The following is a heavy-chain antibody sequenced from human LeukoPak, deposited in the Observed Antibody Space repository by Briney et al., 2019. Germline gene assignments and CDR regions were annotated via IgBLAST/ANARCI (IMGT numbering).Heavy chain of an antibody. CDR1: GYSFTNYW. D-gene: IGHD2-2*01. CDR3: ARLYAGPRGKFDP. V-gene: IGHV5-51*01. Sequence: GESLKISCQVSGYSFTNYWIGWVRQMPGKGLEWMGSIDPGDSDTRYSPSFQGQVTISADKSISTAYLQWSSLKASDTAMYYCARLYAGPRGKFDPWGQGTLVTVSS. CDR2: IDPGDSDT. J-gene: IGHJ5*02.